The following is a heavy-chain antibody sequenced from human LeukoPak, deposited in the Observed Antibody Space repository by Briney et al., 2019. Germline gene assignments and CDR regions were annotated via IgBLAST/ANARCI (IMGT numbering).Heavy chain of an antibody. CDR2: ISYDGSNK. Sequence: PGGSLRLSCAASGFTFSSYAMHWVRQAPGKGLEWVAVISYDGSNKYYADSVKGRFTISRDNSKNTLYLQMNSLRAEDTAVYYCAKDPPHHRYSSSFPDYWGQGTLVTVSS. J-gene: IGHJ4*02. CDR1: GFTFSSYA. V-gene: IGHV3-30-3*01. CDR3: AKDPPHHRYSSSFPDY. D-gene: IGHD6-6*01.